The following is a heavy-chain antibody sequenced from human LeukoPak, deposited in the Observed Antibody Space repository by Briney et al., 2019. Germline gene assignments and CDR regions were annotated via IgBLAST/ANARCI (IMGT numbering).Heavy chain of an antibody. J-gene: IGHJ4*02. V-gene: IGHV4-34*01. CDR3: AREGAGELLRWVDY. CDR1: GGSFSGYY. D-gene: IGHD1-26*01. Sequence: SETLSLTCAVYGGSFSGYYWSWIRQPPGKGLEWIGEINHSGSTNYNPSLKSRVTISVDTSKNQFSLKLGSVTAADTAVYYCAREGAGELLRWVDYWGQGTLVTVSS. CDR2: INHSGST.